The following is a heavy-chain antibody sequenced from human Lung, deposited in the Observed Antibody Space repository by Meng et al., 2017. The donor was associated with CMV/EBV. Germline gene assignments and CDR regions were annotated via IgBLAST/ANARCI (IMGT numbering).Heavy chain of an antibody. CDR1: GYPFTRYY. V-gene: IGHV1-2*02. CDR3: ARVDYYDSSGYYNPDY. J-gene: IGHJ4*02. D-gene: IGHD3-22*01. CDR2: INPNSGGT. Sequence: SGYPFTRYYMPWVRPAPGQCLEWMGWINPNSGGTNYAQKFQGRFTMTRDTSISTAYMELSRLRSDDTAVYYCARVDYYDSSGYYNPDYWGQGTLVTVSS.